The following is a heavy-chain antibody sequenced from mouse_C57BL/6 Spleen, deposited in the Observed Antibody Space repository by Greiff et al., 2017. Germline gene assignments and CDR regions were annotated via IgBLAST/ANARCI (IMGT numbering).Heavy chain of an antibody. Sequence: EVQLVESGGDLVKPGGSLKLSCAASGFTFSSYGMSWVRQTPDKRLAWVATISSGGSYTYYPDSVKGRFTISRDNAKNTLYLQMSSLKSEDAAMYYCARHYYDYDDGVDYWGQGTTLTVSS. CDR2: ISSGGSYT. CDR3: ARHYYDYDDGVDY. D-gene: IGHD2-4*01. CDR1: GFTFSSYG. J-gene: IGHJ2*01. V-gene: IGHV5-6*01.